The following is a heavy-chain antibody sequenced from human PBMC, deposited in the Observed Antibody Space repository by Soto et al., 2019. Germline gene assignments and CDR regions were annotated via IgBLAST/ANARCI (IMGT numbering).Heavy chain of an antibody. V-gene: IGHV3-23*01. Sequence: GGSLRLSCAASGFTFSSYAMSWVRQAPGKGLEWVSAISGSGGSTYYADSVKGRFTISRDNSKNTLYLQMNSLRAEDTAVYYCAKMVGAYDSSGYYSGEFDYWGQGTLVTVSS. CDR1: GFTFSSYA. CDR3: AKMVGAYDSSGYYSGEFDY. J-gene: IGHJ4*02. CDR2: ISGSGGST. D-gene: IGHD3-22*01.